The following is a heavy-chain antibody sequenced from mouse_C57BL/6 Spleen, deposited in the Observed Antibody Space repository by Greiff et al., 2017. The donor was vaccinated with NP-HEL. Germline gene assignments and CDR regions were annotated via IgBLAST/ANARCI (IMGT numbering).Heavy chain of an antibody. D-gene: IGHD4-1*01. V-gene: IGHV1-18*01. CDR3: ARSRLGPYAMDY. Sequence: EVQLQQSGPELVKPGASVKIPCKASGYTFTDYNMDWVKQSHGKSLEWIGDINPNNGGTNYNQKFKGKATLTVDKSSSTAYMELRSLTSEDTAVYYCARSRLGPYAMDYWGQGTSVTVSS. CDR1: GYTFTDYN. CDR2: INPNNGGT. J-gene: IGHJ4*01.